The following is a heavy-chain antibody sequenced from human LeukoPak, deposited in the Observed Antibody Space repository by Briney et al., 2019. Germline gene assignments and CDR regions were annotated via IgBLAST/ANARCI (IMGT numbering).Heavy chain of an antibody. CDR2: IYYSGST. D-gene: IGHD3-16*01. V-gene: IGHV4-31*02. Sequence: LRLSCAASGFTFSDYYMSWIRQVPGKGLEWIGYIYYSGSTYYNPSLKSRVTISVDTSKNQFSLKLSSVTAADTAVYYCARETIELGDYFDYWGQGTLVTVSS. CDR3: ARETIELGDYFDY. CDR1: GFTFSDYY. J-gene: IGHJ4*02.